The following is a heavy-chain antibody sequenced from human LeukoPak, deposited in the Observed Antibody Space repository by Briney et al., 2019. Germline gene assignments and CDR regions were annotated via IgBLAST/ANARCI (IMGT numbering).Heavy chain of an antibody. J-gene: IGHJ1*01. V-gene: IGHV4-39*07. D-gene: IGHD2-15*01. CDR3: ASPYSTAMEY. Sequence: WETLSLTCSVSGGSISSSSYDWGWIREPPGKGLEWIGSMYYSGSTYYNPSLKSRVTISVLASKNQFSLKLSSVPAADTAVYYCASPYSTAMEYWGQGTLVTVSS. CDR1: GGSISSSSYD. CDR2: MYYSGST.